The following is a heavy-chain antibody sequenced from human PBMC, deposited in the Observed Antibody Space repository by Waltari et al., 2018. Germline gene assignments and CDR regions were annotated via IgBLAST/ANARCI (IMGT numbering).Heavy chain of an antibody. D-gene: IGHD6-19*01. Sequence: EVQLVESGGGLVKPGGSLRLSCAASGFTFSSYSMNWVRQAPGKGLEWVSSISSSSSYIYYAASVKGRFTISRDNAKNSLYLQMNSLRAEDTAVYYCAREGKYSSGWYWGGYYYMDVWGKGTTVTVSS. J-gene: IGHJ6*03. V-gene: IGHV3-21*01. CDR1: GFTFSSYS. CDR2: ISSSSSYI. CDR3: AREGKYSSGWYWGGYYYMDV.